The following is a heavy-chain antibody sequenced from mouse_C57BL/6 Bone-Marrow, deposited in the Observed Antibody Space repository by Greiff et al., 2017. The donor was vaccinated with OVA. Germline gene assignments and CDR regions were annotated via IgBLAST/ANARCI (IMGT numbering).Heavy chain of an antibody. Sequence: VQLKESGPELVKPGDSVKISCKASGYSFTGYFMNWVMQSHGKSLEWIGRINPYNGDTFYNQKFKGKATLTVDKSSSTAHMALRSLTSEDAAVYYCARGDDGYFNWYFDVWGTGTTVTVSS. CDR1: GYSFTGYF. V-gene: IGHV1-20*01. CDR2: INPYNGDT. D-gene: IGHD2-3*01. J-gene: IGHJ1*03. CDR3: ARGDDGYFNWYFDV.